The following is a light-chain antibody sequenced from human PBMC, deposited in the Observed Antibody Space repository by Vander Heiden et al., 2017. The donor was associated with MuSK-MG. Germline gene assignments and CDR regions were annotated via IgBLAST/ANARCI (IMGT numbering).Light chain of an antibody. Sequence: QSALTQPPSVSGSPGQSVTISCTGTSSDVGSYNRVSSYQQPPGTAPKLMIYEVSMRPSGVPDRFSGSKSGNTASLTISGLQAEDEADYYCSSYTSSSTWVFGGGTKLTVL. V-gene: IGLV2-18*02. CDR3: SSYTSSSTWV. CDR2: EVS. J-gene: IGLJ3*02. CDR1: SSDVGSYNR.